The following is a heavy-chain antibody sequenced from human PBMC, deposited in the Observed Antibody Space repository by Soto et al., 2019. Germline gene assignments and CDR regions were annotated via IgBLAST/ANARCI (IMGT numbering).Heavy chain of an antibody. CDR1: GYTFTTYD. CDR3: VRALPRIQLWPPVY. V-gene: IGHV1-8*01. Sequence: QVQLVQSGAEVKKPGASVKVSCKASGYTFTTYDINWVRQATGQGLEWMGWMNPNSGNTGYAPKLQGRVTMTRNTSITTAYMVLSSLRSEDTAVYYCVRALPRIQLWPPVYWGQGTQVTVS. CDR2: MNPNSGNT. D-gene: IGHD5-18*01. J-gene: IGHJ4*02.